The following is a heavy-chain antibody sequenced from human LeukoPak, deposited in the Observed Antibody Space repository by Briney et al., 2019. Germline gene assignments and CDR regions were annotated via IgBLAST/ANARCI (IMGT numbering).Heavy chain of an antibody. J-gene: IGHJ4*02. Sequence: PSETLSLTCTVSGGSMSSYYWSWIRRPPGKGLEWIGYIYKSGGTNYNPSVRSRVSISLETSKNQFSLKLSSVSAADTAVYFCASRYSSGWSPTFDYWGQGILVTVST. V-gene: IGHV4-59*01. CDR2: IYKSGGT. CDR3: ASRYSSGWSPTFDY. CDR1: GGSMSSYY. D-gene: IGHD6-19*01.